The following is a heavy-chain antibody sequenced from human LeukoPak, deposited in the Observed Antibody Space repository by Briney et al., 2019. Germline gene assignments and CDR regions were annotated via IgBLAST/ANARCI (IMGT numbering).Heavy chain of an antibody. CDR2: ISYDGSNK. D-gene: IGHD6-19*01. Sequence: PGGSLRLSCAASGFTFSSYAMHWVRQAPGKGLEWVAVISYDGSNKYYADSVKGRFTISRDNSKNTLYLQMNSLRAEDTAVYYCAKDPGGSGWSKVFSFDYWGQGTLVTVSS. CDR3: AKDPGGSGWSKVFSFDY. J-gene: IGHJ4*02. CDR1: GFTFSSYA. V-gene: IGHV3-30-3*01.